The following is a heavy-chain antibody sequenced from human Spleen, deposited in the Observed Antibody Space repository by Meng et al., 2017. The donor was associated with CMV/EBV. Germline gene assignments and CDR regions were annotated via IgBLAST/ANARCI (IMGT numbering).Heavy chain of an antibody. D-gene: IGHD3-3*01. J-gene: IGHJ5*02. CDR2: SYTSGST. CDR1: GGSFSGYY. CDR3: ARDKTIFGVVNPNWFDP. V-gene: IGHV4-59*10. Sequence: VQHQHGVAGLLKPCAPLPLSFAVYGGSFSGYYWSWIRQPAGKGLEWIGRSYTSGSTNYNPSLKSRVTMSVDTSKNQFSLKLSSVTAADTAVYYCARDKTIFGVVNPNWFDPWGQGTLVTVSS.